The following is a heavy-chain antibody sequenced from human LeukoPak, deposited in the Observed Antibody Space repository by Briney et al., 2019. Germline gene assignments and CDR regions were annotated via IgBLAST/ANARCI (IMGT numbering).Heavy chain of an antibody. CDR3: ANWAGTPAGYFSGPLDY. Sequence: ASVKVSCKASGYTLTDHDIHWVRQAPGQRLEWMGWINPGNGNTKYSQKFQGRVTITRDTSASTAYMELSSLTPEDTAVYYCANWAGTPAGYFSGPLDYWGQGTLVTVSS. V-gene: IGHV1-3*01. D-gene: IGHD6-19*01. J-gene: IGHJ4*02. CDR1: GYTLTDHD. CDR2: INPGNGNT.